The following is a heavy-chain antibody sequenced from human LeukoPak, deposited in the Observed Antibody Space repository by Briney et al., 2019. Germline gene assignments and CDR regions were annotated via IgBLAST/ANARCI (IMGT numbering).Heavy chain of an antibody. CDR1: GYSISSGYY. V-gene: IGHV4-38-2*02. J-gene: IGHJ4*02. D-gene: IGHD3-10*01. Sequence: PSETLSLTCTVSGYSISSGYYWGWIRQPPGKGLEWIGSIYHSGSTYYNPSLKSRVTISVDTSKNQFSLKLSSVTAADTAVYYCARDGSGSSMAFDYWGQGTLVTVSS. CDR3: ARDGSGSSMAFDY. CDR2: IYHSGST.